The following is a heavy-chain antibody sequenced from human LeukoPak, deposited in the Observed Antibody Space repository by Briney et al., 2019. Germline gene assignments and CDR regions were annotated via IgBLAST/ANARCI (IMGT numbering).Heavy chain of an antibody. J-gene: IGHJ5*02. CDR3: ARVRVDYYDSSGYYLGWFDP. CDR1: GFTFSGYW. CDR2: IKQDRSEK. V-gene: IGHV3-7*01. D-gene: IGHD3-22*01. Sequence: GGSLRLSCAASGFTFSGYWMSWVLQAPGKGLEWVANIKQDRSEKYYVDSVKGRFTISRDNAKNSLYLQMNSLRAEDTAVYYCARVRVDYYDSSGYYLGWFDPWGQGTLVTVSS.